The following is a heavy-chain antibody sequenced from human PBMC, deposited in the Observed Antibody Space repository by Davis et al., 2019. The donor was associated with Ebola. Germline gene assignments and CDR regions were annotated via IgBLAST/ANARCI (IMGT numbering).Heavy chain of an antibody. CDR2: IHQNGNHI. V-gene: IGHV3-7*01. CDR1: GFTSTSSW. Sequence: GGSLRLSCAASGFTSTSSWMHWVRQAPGKGLEWVAPIHQNGNHINYLHSVEGRFTISRDNLKNSVFLQMNRLRAEDTGVYYCSTGDGWFHDYWGQGTLVTVSS. CDR3: STGDGWFHDY. D-gene: IGHD7-27*01. J-gene: IGHJ4*02.